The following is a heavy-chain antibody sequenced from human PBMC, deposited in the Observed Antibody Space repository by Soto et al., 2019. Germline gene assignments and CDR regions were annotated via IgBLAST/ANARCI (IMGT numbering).Heavy chain of an antibody. J-gene: IGHJ4*02. D-gene: IGHD1-26*01. CDR2: IKQDGSEK. V-gene: IGHV3-7*01. Sequence: EVQLVESGGGLVQPGGSLRLSCAASGFTFSSYWMSWVRQAPGKGLEWVANIKQDGSEKYYVDSVKGRFTISRDNAKNSLYLQMNSLRAEDTAVYYCARESGSHGVAPIDYWGQGTLVTVSS. CDR3: ARESGSHGVAPIDY. CDR1: GFTFSSYW.